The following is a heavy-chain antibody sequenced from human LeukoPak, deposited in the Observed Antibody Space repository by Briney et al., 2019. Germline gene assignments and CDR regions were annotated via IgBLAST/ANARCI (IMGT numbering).Heavy chain of an antibody. V-gene: IGHV3-53*01. CDR3: ARGLVDGYYYYYGMDV. CDR1: GLTVSSNY. CDR2: IYSGGST. J-gene: IGHJ6*02. D-gene: IGHD3-16*01. Sequence: GGSLRLSCAASGLTVSSNYMSWVRQAPGKGLEWVSVIYSGGSTYYADSVKGRFTISRDNSKNTLYLQMNSLRAEDTAVYYCARGLVDGYYYYYGMDVWGQGTTVTVSS.